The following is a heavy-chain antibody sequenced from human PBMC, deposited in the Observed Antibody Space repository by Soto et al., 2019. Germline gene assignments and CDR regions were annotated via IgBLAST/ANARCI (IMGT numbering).Heavy chain of an antibody. CDR2: ISDSGANT. CDR1: GFTFSTYP. CDR3: AKILSMVTSYYYGMDV. D-gene: IGHD4-17*01. J-gene: IGHJ6*02. V-gene: IGHV3-23*01. Sequence: GGSLRLSCAASGFTFSTYPMIWVRQSPGKGLECVGSISDSGANTYYADSVRGRFTISRDNSKNTLYLQMNSLRDDDTAVYYCAKILSMVTSYYYGMDVWGHGTTVTVSS.